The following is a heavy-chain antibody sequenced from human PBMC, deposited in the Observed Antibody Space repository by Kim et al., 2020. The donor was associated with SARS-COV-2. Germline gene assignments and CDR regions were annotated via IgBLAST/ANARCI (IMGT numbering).Heavy chain of an antibody. D-gene: IGHD3-9*01. V-gene: IGHV3-21*01. Sequence: GGSLRLSCAASGFTFSSYSMNWVRQAPGKGLEWVSSISSSSSYIYSADAVKGRFTISRDNAKNSLYLQMNSLRAEDTAVYYCARDSLRYFDWSDFDYWGQRTLVTVSP. CDR3: ARDSLRYFDWSDFDY. CDR2: ISSSSSYI. J-gene: IGHJ4*02. CDR1: GFTFSSYS.